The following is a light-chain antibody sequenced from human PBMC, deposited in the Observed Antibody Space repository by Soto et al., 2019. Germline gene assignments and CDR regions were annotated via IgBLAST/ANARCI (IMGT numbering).Light chain of an antibody. CDR2: YDN. CDR1: NIGTIG. V-gene: IGLV3-21*04. CDR3: QVRDSSSDHVL. J-gene: IGLJ2*01. Sequence: SSELTQPPSVSVAPGQTATITCGGNNIGTIGVHWYQQKPGQAPVLVIYYDNDRPSGIPERFSGSNSGNTATLTISGVEAGDEADYFCQVRDSSSDHVLFGGGTKLTVL.